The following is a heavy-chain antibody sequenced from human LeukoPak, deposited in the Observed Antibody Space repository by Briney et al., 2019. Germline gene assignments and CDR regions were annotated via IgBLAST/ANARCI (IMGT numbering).Heavy chain of an antibody. CDR2: IRSKANSYAT. V-gene: IGHV3-73*01. Sequence: GGSLRLSCAASGFTFSGSALHWVRQASGKGLEWVGRIRSKANSYATAYAASVKGRFTISRDDSKNTAYLQTNSLKTEDTAVYYCTRGPYGDYYWYFDLWGRGTLVTVSS. J-gene: IGHJ2*01. CDR1: GFTFSGSA. D-gene: IGHD4-17*01. CDR3: TRGPYGDYYWYFDL.